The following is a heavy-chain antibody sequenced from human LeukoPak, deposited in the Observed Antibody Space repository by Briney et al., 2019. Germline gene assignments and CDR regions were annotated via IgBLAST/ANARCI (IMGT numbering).Heavy chain of an antibody. CDR3: AREDSYYYGSGIFY. J-gene: IGHJ4*02. CDR2: IWYDGSNK. CDR1: GFTFSSYG. Sequence: GGSLRLSCAASGFTFSSYGMHWVRQAPGKGLEWVAVIWYDGSNKYYADSVKGRFTISRDNSKNTLYLQMNSLRAEDTAVYYCAREDSYYYGSGIFYWGQGTLVTVSS. D-gene: IGHD3-10*01. V-gene: IGHV3-33*01.